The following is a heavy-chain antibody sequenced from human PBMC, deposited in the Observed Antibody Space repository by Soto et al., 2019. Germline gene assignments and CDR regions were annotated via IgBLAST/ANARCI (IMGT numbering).Heavy chain of an antibody. Sequence: PGGSLRLSCAASGFTFSSYSMNWVRQAPGKGLEWVSSISSSSSYIYYADSVKGRFTISRDNAKNSLYLQMNSLRAEDTAVYYCARPHPSILWWSYGMDVWGQGTTVTVSS. V-gene: IGHV3-21*01. J-gene: IGHJ6*02. CDR3: ARPHPSILWWSYGMDV. D-gene: IGHD2-21*01. CDR1: GFTFSSYS. CDR2: ISSSSSYI.